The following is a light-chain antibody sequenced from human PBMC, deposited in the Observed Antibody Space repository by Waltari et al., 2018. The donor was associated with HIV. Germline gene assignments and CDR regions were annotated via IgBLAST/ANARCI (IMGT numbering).Light chain of an antibody. Sequence: DLLMTQSPSSVSASVGDRVTSTCRASQGIAGWLAWYQQKPGKAPNLLIYAASSLASGVPSRFSGSGSGTDFSLTISSLQPEDCAAYYCQQANSFPLSFGGGTKVEIK. V-gene: IGKV1-12*01. CDR3: QQANSFPLS. CDR2: AAS. J-gene: IGKJ4*01. CDR1: QGIAGW.